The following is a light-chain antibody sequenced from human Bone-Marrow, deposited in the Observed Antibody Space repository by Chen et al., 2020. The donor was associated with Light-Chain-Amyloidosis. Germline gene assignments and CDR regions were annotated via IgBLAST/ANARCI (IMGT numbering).Light chain of an antibody. CDR1: SSDVGGDNH. V-gene: IGLV2-14*01. J-gene: IGLJ1*01. Sequence: QSALTQPASVSGSPGQSITISCAGTSSDVGGDNHVSWYQQHPDKAPKLMIYEVTNRPSWVPDRCSGSKSDNTASLTISGLQTEDEADYFCSSYTITNTLVFGCGTRVTVL. CDR2: EVT. CDR3: SSYTITNTLV.